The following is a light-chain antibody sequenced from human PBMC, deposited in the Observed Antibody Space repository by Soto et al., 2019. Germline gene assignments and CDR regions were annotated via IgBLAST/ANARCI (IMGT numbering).Light chain of an antibody. CDR1: SSNIGGNS. Sequence: QSVMTQPPSVSSAPGQKVTISCSGSSSNIGGNSVSWYQQLPGTAPKLLIYDDNKRPSGIPDRFSGSKSGTSATLGITGFRTGDEAYSSCVSWDSSLSAYVFGTGTKVTVL. J-gene: IGLJ1*01. CDR3: VSWDSSLSAYV. V-gene: IGLV1-51*01. CDR2: DDN.